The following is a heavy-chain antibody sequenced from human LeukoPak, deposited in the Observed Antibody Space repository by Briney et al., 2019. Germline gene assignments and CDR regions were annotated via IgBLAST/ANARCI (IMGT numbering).Heavy chain of an antibody. V-gene: IGHV3-74*01. Sequence: GGSLRLSCAASGFTFSSYWMHWVRQAPGKGLVWVSRINSDGSSTSYADSVKGRFTISRDNAKNTLYLQMNSLRAEDTAVYYCARVGYYDSNGSIGDYWGQGTLVTVSS. CDR1: GFTFSSYW. J-gene: IGHJ4*02. CDR3: ARVGYYDSNGSIGDY. D-gene: IGHD3-22*01. CDR2: INSDGSST.